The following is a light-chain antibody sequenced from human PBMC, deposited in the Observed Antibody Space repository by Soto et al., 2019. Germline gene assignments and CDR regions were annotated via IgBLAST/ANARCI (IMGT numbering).Light chain of an antibody. V-gene: IGKV3-20*01. CDR3: QQYRNSPLHT. CDR2: GAS. J-gene: IGKJ4*01. Sequence: EIVLTQSPGTLSLSPGERATISCRASQSVSSSYFAWYQQKPDQAPRLLIYGASSRATGIPDRFSGSGSGTDFTLTISRLEPEDFAVYYCQQYRNSPLHTFGRGTKVEIK. CDR1: QSVSSSY.